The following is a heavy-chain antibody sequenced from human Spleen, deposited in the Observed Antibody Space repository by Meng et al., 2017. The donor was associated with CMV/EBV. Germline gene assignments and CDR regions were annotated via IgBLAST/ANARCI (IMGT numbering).Heavy chain of an antibody. V-gene: IGHV1-2*02. D-gene: IGHD2-15*01. CDR2: INPNSGGT. CDR3: ARDMAAASRGWFDP. Sequence: ASVKVSCKASGYTFTGYYIHWVRQAPGQGLEWMGWINPNSGGTYYAQKFQGRVTMTRDTSISTAYMELSRLRSDDTAVYYCARDMAAASRGWFDPWGQGTLVTVSS. CDR1: GYTFTGYY. J-gene: IGHJ5*02.